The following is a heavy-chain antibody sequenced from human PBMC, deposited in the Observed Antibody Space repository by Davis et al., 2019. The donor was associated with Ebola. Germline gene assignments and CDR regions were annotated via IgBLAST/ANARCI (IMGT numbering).Heavy chain of an antibody. CDR2: IFPGDSDT. V-gene: IGHV5-51*01. J-gene: IGHJ4*02. D-gene: IGHD5-24*01. CDR3: ARGTDGYNPGGYFDS. Sequence: GESLKISCEGSGYSFTTYWIVWVRQMPGKGLECMGIIFPGDSDTRYSPSFQGQVTISADKSISTAYLQWSSLTASDTAMYYCARGTDGYNPGGYFDSWGQGTLVTVSS. CDR1: GYSFTTYW.